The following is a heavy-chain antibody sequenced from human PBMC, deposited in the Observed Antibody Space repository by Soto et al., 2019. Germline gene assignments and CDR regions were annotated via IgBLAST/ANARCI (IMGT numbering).Heavy chain of an antibody. J-gene: IGHJ3*02. CDR1: GFTFSSYD. V-gene: IGHV3-13*01. CDR3: VRVLSSGYYDAFDI. D-gene: IGHD3-22*01. CDR2: IGTAGDT. Sequence: EVQLVESGGGLVQPGGSLRLSCAASGFTFSSYDMHWVRQATGKGLEWVSAIGTAGDTYYPGSVKGRFTISRENAKNSLYLQMNSLRAGDTAVYYCVRVLSSGYYDAFDIWGQGTMVTVSS.